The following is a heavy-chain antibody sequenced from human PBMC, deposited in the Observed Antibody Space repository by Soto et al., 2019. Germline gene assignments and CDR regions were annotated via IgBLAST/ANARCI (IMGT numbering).Heavy chain of an antibody. CDR3: ARGSGYHNY. CDR1: GDTFTTNW. J-gene: IGHJ4*02. CDR2: IYPSDSDT. V-gene: IGHV5-51*01. D-gene: IGHD5-12*01. Sequence: PGESLKISCKVSGDTFTTNWIAWVRQMPGKGLERMGIIYPSDSDTRYSPSFQGQVTISVDKSIGTAYLQWSSLKASDTATYYCARGSGYHNYWGQGTRVTVSS.